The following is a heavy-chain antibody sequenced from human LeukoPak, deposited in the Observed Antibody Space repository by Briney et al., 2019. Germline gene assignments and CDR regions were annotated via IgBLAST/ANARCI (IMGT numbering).Heavy chain of an antibody. CDR2: ISWNSGSI. J-gene: IGHJ6*02. CDR1: GFTFDDYA. D-gene: IGHD2-2*01. V-gene: IGHV3-9*01. Sequence: PGGSLRLSCAASGFTFDDYAMHWVRQAPGKGLEWVSGISWNSGSIGYADSVKGRFTISRDNSKNTLYLQMNSLRAEDTAVYYCAKAPAATYYYYGMDVWGQGTTVTVSS. CDR3: AKAPAATYYYYGMDV.